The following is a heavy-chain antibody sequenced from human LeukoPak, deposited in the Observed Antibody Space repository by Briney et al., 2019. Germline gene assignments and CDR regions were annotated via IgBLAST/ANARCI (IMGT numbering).Heavy chain of an antibody. Sequence: SETLSLTCTVSGGSISTYYWSWIRQPPGKGLEWIGYIYYTGSTSYNPSLKSRVTMSLDASKNQFSLRLSSVTAADTAEYYCACSAQYSYYYYMDVWGKGTTVTVSS. J-gene: IGHJ6*03. CDR1: GGSISTYY. V-gene: IGHV4-59*08. CDR3: ACSAQYSYYYYMDV. D-gene: IGHD6-25*01. CDR2: IYYTGST.